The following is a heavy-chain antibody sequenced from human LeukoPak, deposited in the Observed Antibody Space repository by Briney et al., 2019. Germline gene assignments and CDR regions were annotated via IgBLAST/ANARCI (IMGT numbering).Heavy chain of an antibody. CDR3: ARLITGTTTAFDI. V-gene: IGHV4-4*07. CDR1: GGSISGYY. J-gene: IGHJ3*02. Sequence: SETLSLTCTVSGGSISGYYWSWIRQPAGKGLEWIGRIYTSGSTHYNPSLKSRVTMSVDTSKNQFSLKLSSVTAADTAVYYCARLITGTTTAFDIWGQGTVVTDSS. CDR2: IYTSGST. D-gene: IGHD1-7*01.